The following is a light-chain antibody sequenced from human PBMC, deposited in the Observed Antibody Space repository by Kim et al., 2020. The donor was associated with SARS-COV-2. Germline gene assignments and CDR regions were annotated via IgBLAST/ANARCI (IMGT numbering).Light chain of an antibody. CDR2: SNS. CDR1: SSNIGRNT. J-gene: IGLJ3*02. Sequence: GQRVTISCSGSSSNIGRNTVNWYQQLPGTAPKVLIHSNSLRPSGVPDRFSGSKSGTSASLAISGLQSEDEADYYCATWDDSLNGPVFGGGTQLTVL. V-gene: IGLV1-44*01. CDR3: ATWDDSLNGPV.